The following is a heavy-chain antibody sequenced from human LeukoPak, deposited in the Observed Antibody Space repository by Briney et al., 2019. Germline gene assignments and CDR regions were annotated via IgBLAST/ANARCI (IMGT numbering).Heavy chain of an antibody. J-gene: IGHJ1*01. D-gene: IGHD2-15*01. CDR1: GGSISSSNW. CDR2: IYHSGST. CDR3: ARLNRGDGCSGGSCYSYYPEYFQH. V-gene: IGHV4-4*02. Sequence: SETLSLTCAVSGGSISSSNWWSWVRQPPGKGLEWIGEIYHSGSTNYNPSLKSRVTISVDTSKNQFSLKLSSVTAADTAVYYCARLNRGDGCSGGSCYSYYPEYFQHWGQGTLVTVSS.